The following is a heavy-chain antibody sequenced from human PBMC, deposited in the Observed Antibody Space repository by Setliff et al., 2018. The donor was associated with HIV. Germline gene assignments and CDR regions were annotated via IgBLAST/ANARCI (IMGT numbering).Heavy chain of an antibody. CDR2: IFASGNT. D-gene: IGHD3-22*01. V-gene: IGHV4-4*07. CDR3: AKIQNPQGYYYDSSGYYPHPGSPDY. J-gene: IGHJ4*02. CDR1: GGSINSFY. Sequence: PSETLSLTCTVSGGSINSFYWNWVRQPAGRGLEWIGRIFASGNTNYNPSLKSRVTISRDNSKNTLYLQMNSLRAEDTAVYYCAKIQNPQGYYYDSSGYYPHPGSPDYWGQGTLVTVSS.